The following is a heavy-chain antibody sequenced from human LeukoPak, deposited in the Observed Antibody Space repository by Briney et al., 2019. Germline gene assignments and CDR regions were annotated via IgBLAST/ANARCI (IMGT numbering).Heavy chain of an antibody. CDR2: IIPIFGTA. D-gene: IGHD3-10*01. CDR1: GGTFSSYA. CDR3: ASAPPRGPYEDAFDI. J-gene: IGHJ3*02. V-gene: IGHV1-69*01. Sequence: SVKVSCKASGGTFSSYAISWVRQAPGQGLEWMGGIIPIFGTANYAQKLQGRVTITADESTSTAYMELSSLRSEDTAVYYCASAPPRGPYEDAFDIWGQGTMVPVSS.